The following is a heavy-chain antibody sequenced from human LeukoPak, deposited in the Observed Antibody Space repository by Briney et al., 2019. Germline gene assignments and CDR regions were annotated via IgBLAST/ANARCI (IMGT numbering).Heavy chain of an antibody. CDR3: ARQSLYYSGGSCYSRGLYYYYYYMDV. CDR2: IYHSGST. J-gene: IGHJ6*03. CDR1: GGSISSSNW. D-gene: IGHD2-15*01. Sequence: PSGTLSLTCAVSGGSISSSNWWSWVRQPPGKGLEWIGEIYHSGSTNYNPSLKSRVTISVDKSKNQFYLKLSSVTAAHTAVYYCARQSLYYSGGSCYSRGLYYYYYYMDVWGKGTTVTISS. V-gene: IGHV4-4*02.